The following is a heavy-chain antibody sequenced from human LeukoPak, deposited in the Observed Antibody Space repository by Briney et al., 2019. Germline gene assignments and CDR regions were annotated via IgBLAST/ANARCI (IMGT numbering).Heavy chain of an antibody. CDR3: AKVSRPAVAGTPDY. CDR1: GFTFSSYA. J-gene: IGHJ4*02. Sequence: TGESLRLSCAASGFTFSSYAMSWVRQAPGKGLEWVSAISGSGDNTYYADSVKGRFIISRGNSKNTLYLQMNSLRAEDTAVHYCAKVSRPAVAGTPDYWGQGTLVTVPS. D-gene: IGHD6-19*01. CDR2: ISGSGDNT. V-gene: IGHV3-23*01.